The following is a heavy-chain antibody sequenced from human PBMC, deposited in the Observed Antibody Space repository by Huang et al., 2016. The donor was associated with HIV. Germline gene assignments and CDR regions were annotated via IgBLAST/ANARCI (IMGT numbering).Heavy chain of an antibody. V-gene: IGHV3-15*01. Sequence: EVQLVESGGGLVKPGGSLRLSCAASGFTFSNAGRSGVRQAQGRGVEWVGRIKSKTEGGKTDYAAPVKGRFTISRDDSKNTLYLQMNSLKTEDTAVYYCTTPYCGGDCLDGGQGTLVTVSS. CDR2: IKSKTEGGKT. CDR1: GFTFSNAG. D-gene: IGHD2-21*02. J-gene: IGHJ4*02. CDR3: TTPYCGGDCLD.